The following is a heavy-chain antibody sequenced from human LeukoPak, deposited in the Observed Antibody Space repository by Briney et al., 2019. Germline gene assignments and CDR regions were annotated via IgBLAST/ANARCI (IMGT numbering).Heavy chain of an antibody. CDR2: IYYSGST. Sequence: PSETLSLTCTVSGGSVSSGSYYWSWIRQPPGKGLEWIGYIYYSGSTNYNPSLKSRVTISVDTSKNQFSLKLSSVTAADPAVYYCARDRGESSSWSTRYWYFDLWGRGTLVTVSS. V-gene: IGHV4-61*01. CDR3: ARDRGESSSWSTRYWYFDL. J-gene: IGHJ2*01. CDR1: GGSVSSGSYY. D-gene: IGHD6-13*01.